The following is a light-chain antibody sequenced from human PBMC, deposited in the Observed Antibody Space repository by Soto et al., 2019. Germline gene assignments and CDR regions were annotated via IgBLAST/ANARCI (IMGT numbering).Light chain of an antibody. CDR3: SSYTSSSILV. J-gene: IGLJ2*01. CDR1: SSDVGGYSY. CDR2: DVS. Sequence: QSALTQPASVSGSPGQSIAISCTGSSSDVGGYSYVSWYQQHPGKAPKLMIYDVSNRPSGVSDRFSGSRSGNTASLTISGLQAEDEADYYCSSYTSSSILVFGWGTKLTVL. V-gene: IGLV2-14*01.